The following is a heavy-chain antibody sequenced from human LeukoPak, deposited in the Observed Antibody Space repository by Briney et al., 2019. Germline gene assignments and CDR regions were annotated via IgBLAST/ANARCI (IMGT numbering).Heavy chain of an antibody. J-gene: IGHJ4*02. CDR2: IYHSGST. CDR1: GYSISSGYY. Sequence: SETLSLTCAVSGYSISSGYYWGWIRQPPGKGLEWIGSIYHSGSTYYNPSLKSRVTISVDTSKNQFSLKLSSVTAADTAVYYCARQIYDYVWGSYRYTSYFDYWGQGALVTVSS. CDR3: ARQIYDYVWGSYRYTSYFDY. D-gene: IGHD3-16*02. V-gene: IGHV4-38-2*01.